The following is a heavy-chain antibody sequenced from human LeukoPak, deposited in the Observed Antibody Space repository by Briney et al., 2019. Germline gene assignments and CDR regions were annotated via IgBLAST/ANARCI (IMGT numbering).Heavy chain of an antibody. D-gene: IGHD2-15*01. CDR1: GGSISSYY. Sequence: SETLSLTCTVSGGSISSYYWSWIRQPPGKGLEWIGYIYYSGSTNYNPSLKSRVTTSVDTSKNQFSLKLSSVTAADTAVYYCARGEVARGPFDYWGQGTLVTVSS. J-gene: IGHJ4*02. V-gene: IGHV4-59*01. CDR2: IYYSGST. CDR3: ARGEVARGPFDY.